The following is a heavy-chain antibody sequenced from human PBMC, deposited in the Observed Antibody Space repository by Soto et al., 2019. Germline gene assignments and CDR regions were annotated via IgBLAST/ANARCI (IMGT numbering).Heavy chain of an antibody. CDR2: ISWNSGSI. J-gene: IGHJ4*02. V-gene: IGHV3-9*01. CDR1: GFTFDDYA. CDR3: AKSPGMYYYDSSGYYHYDY. D-gene: IGHD3-22*01. Sequence: LRLSCAASGFTFDDYAMHWVRQAPGKGLEWVSGISWNSGSIGYADSVKGRFTISRDNAKNTLYLQMNSLRAEDTAVYYCAKSPGMYYYDSSGYYHYDYWGQGTLVTVSS.